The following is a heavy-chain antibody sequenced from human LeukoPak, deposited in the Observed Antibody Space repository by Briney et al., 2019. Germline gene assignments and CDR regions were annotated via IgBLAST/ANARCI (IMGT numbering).Heavy chain of an antibody. J-gene: IGHJ5*02. D-gene: IGHD2-2*01. Sequence: LSLTCAVYGGSFSGYYMSWIRQAPGKGLEWVSYISSSGSTIYYADSVKGRFTISRDNAKNSLYLQMNSLRAEDTAVYYCARAPFQYPSWFDPWGQGTLVTVSS. CDR2: ISSSGSTI. CDR1: GGSFSGYY. V-gene: IGHV3-11*01. CDR3: ARAPFQYPSWFDP.